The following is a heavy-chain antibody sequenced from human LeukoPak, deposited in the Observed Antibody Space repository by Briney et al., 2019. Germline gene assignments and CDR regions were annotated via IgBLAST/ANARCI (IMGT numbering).Heavy chain of an antibody. CDR2: ISSSSSTI. CDR1: GFTFSSYS. CDR3: ARDLGMDV. V-gene: IGHV3-48*01. J-gene: IGHJ6*02. Sequence: GGSLRLSCAASGFTFSSYSMNWVRQAPGKGLEWVSYISSSSSTIYYADSVKGRFTISRDNAKNSLYLQMNSLRAEDTAVYYCARDLGMDVWGQGTTVTVSS.